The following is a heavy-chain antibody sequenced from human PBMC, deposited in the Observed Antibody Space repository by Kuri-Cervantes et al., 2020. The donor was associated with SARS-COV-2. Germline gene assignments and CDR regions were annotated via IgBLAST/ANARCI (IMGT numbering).Heavy chain of an antibody. D-gene: IGHD2-2*01. V-gene: IGHV4-34*01. Sequence: ESLKISCAVYGGSFSGYYWSWIRQPPGKGLEWIGEINHSGSTNYNPSLKSRVTISVDTSKNQLSLKLSSVTAADTAVYYCARQDIVVVPAAHGDYYYYYGMDVWGQGTTVTVSS. CDR2: INHSGST. J-gene: IGHJ6*02. CDR3: ARQDIVVVPAAHGDYYYYYGMDV. CDR1: GGSFSGYY.